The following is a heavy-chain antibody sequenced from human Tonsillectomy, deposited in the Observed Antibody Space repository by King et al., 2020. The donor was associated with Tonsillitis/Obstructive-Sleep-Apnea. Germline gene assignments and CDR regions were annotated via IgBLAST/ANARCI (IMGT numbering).Heavy chain of an antibody. CDR3: ARLVVPSASQPDQYYYYYMDV. CDR2: IFSNDEK. CDR1: GFSLSSARMG. V-gene: IGHV2-26*01. J-gene: IGHJ6*03. D-gene: IGHD2-2*01. Sequence: VTLKESGPVLVKPTETLTLTCTVSGFSLSSARMGVSWIRQPPGKALEWLAHIFSNDEKSYSTSLKTRLTISKDTSKSQVVLTMTNMDPVDTATYYCARLVVPSASQPDQYYYYYMDVWGKGTTVTVSS.